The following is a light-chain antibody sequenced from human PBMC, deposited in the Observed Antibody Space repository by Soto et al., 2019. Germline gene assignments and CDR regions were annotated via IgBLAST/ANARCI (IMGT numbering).Light chain of an antibody. Sequence: EIVMTQSPATLSVSPGGRATLSCRASQSISDTLAWYQQKPGQAPRLLIYGASTRAPGFPARFSGSGSGTDFTLTISRLQPDDFAAYYCQHYSSNPETFGQGTKVDIK. CDR1: QSISDT. V-gene: IGKV3D-15*01. CDR3: QHYSSNPET. CDR2: GAS. J-gene: IGKJ1*01.